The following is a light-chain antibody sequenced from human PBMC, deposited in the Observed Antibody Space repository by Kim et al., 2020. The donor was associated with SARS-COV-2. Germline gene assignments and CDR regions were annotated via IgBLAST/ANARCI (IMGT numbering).Light chain of an antibody. CDR2: DVS. Sequence: GQAVTLSCTGTSSDVGDYNYVSWYQHHPGKALKLMIYDVSKRPSGVPDRFSGSKSGNTASLTISGLQAEDEADYYCCSYAGSYTLIFGGGTQLTVL. J-gene: IGLJ2*01. V-gene: IGLV2-11*01. CDR1: SSDVGDYNY. CDR3: CSYAGSYTLI.